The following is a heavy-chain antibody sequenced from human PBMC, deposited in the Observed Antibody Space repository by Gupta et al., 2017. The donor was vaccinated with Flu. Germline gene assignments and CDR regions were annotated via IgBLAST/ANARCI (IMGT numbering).Heavy chain of an antibody. V-gene: IGHV3-11*05. J-gene: IGHJ4*02. CDR1: GLILSDYY. Sequence: QVQLVESGGGLVKPGGSLRLSCAASGLILSDYYVTWIRQAPGKGLEYISYTNLNTGFTKYVDSVKGRFTISRDNAKNSLYLQLNSLRPDDTAVYYCSRLYEFWSGYPGFDFWGQGTLVTVSS. CDR3: SRLYEFWSGYPGFDF. CDR2: TNLNTGFT. D-gene: IGHD3-3*01.